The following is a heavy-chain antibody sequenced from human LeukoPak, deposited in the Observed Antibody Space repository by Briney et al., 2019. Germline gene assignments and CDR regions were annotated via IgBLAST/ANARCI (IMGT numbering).Heavy chain of an antibody. CDR1: GYSITTNYY. D-gene: IGHD1-26*01. Sequence: KPSETLPLTCTVSGYSITTNYYWAWIRQSPGTGLEWIGSVYHNGETYYNPSLKSRVTISVDTSKNEFSLRLTSVTAADTAVYYCVTPRSWELSDMAVWGKGTTVIVSS. J-gene: IGHJ6*03. V-gene: IGHV4-38-2*02. CDR2: VYHNGET. CDR3: VTPRSWELSDMAV.